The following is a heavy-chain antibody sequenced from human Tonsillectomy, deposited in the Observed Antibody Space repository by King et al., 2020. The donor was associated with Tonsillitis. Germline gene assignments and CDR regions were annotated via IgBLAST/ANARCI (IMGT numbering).Heavy chain of an antibody. J-gene: IGHJ4*02. V-gene: IGHV3-30*18. CDR3: AKEEVGFDY. Sequence: VQLVESGGGVVQPGRSLRLSCAAAGFTFSSYGMNWVRQAPGKGLEWVAVIAYDGSNKKYVDSVKGRFTISRDNSKNTLVLQMNSLRVEDTAVYYCAKEEVGFDYWGQGTLVTVSS. CDR2: IAYDGSNK. CDR1: GFTFSSYG.